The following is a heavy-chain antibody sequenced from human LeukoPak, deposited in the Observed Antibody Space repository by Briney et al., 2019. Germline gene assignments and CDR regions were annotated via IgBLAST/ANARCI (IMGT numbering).Heavy chain of an antibody. Sequence: ESGPTLLQPTQTLTLTFTFSGFSPSTDGVAVGWIRQPPGKALEWLPLISGADDKHYNSSLESRLTVTTDTSKNQVVLTMTNVDPADTATYYCAHRPPLYCTATTWYGAWFDPWGEGNLVTVSS. D-gene: IGHD2-8*02. V-gene: IGHV2-5*02. CDR3: AHRPPLYCTATTWYGAWFDP. J-gene: IGHJ5*02. CDR2: ISGADDK. CDR1: GFSPSTDGVA.